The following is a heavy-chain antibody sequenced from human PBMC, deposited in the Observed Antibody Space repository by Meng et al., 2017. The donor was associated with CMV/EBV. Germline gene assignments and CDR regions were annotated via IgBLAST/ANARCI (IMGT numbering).Heavy chain of an antibody. CDR3: ARGDIVVVPGAHYYYYGMDV. Sequence: SEPLSLTCTVSGGSISSYYWSWIRQPPGKGLEWIGYIYYSGSTNYNPSLQSRVTISVDTSKNQFSLKLSSVTAADTAAYYCARGDIVVVPGAHYYYYGMDVWGQGTTVTVSS. CDR2: IYYSGST. D-gene: IGHD2-2*01. CDR1: GGSISSYY. V-gene: IGHV4-59*01. J-gene: IGHJ6*02.